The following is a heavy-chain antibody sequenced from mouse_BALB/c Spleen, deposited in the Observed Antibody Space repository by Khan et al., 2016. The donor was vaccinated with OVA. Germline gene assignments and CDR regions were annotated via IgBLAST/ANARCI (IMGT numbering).Heavy chain of an antibody. Sequence: DVKLQESGPDLVEPSQSLSLTCTVTGFSITSDYSWHWIRQFPGNKLEWLGYMHFSGRTNYNPSLKSRISITRDSSRNQFFLQLNSVTTEESATYYCSIFDYDGIDHWGQGTTLTVSS. CDR1: GFSITSDYS. J-gene: IGHJ2*01. D-gene: IGHD2-4*01. CDR2: MHFSGRT. V-gene: IGHV3-1*02. CDR3: SIFDYDGIDH.